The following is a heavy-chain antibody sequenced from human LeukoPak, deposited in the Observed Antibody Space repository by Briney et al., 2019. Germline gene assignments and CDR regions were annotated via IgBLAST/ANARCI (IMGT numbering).Heavy chain of an antibody. CDR1: GFTFSGSA. Sequence: PGGSLRLSCAASGFTFSGSAMHWVRQASGKGLEWVGRIRSKANSYATAYAASVKGRFTISRDDSKNTAYLQMNCLKTEDTAVYYCTRQGLPEEYWGQGTLVTVSS. CDR2: IRSKANSYAT. V-gene: IGHV3-73*01. CDR3: TRQGLPEEY. J-gene: IGHJ4*02.